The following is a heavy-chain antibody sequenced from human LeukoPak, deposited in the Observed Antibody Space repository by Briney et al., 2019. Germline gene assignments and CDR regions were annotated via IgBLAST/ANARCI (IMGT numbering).Heavy chain of an antibody. Sequence: GESLKISCKHSEYSFPNYCIGWVRQMPGKGLEWMGIIYPDDSDTRYSPSFQGQVTISADKSISTAYLQWSSLKASDTAMYYCARHFRPTYYYDSSGYWGQGTLVTVSS. CDR2: IYPDDSDT. V-gene: IGHV5-51*01. D-gene: IGHD3-22*01. J-gene: IGHJ4*02. CDR3: ARHFRPTYYYDSSGY. CDR1: EYSFPNYC.